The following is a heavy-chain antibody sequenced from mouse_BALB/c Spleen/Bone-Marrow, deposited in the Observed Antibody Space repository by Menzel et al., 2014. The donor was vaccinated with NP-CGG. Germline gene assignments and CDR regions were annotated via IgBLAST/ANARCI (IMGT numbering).Heavy chain of an antibody. CDR1: GFDFSRYW. J-gene: IGHJ3*01. V-gene: IGHV4-1*02. D-gene: IGHD1-2*01. CDR3: TKNYYYAYVAY. Sequence: EVQLQESGGGLVQPGGSLKLSCAASGFDFSRYWMTWVRQAPGKGLEWIGEINPDSSTINYTPSLKDKFIISRDNAKNTLYLQRSKMRSEATALYCCTKNYYYAYVAYWGRGTLVTVSA. CDR2: INPDSSTI.